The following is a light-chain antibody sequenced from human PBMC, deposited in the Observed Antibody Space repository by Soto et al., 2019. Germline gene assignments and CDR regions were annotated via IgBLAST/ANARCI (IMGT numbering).Light chain of an antibody. J-gene: IGLJ2*01. CDR3: SSYTSSSTLL. V-gene: IGLV2-14*01. CDR1: SSDVGGYNY. Sequence: QSALTQPASVSGSHGQSITISCTGTSSDVGGYNYVSWYQQHPGKAPQLMIYDVSNRPSGVSNRFSGSKSGNTASLTISGLQAEDEADYYCSSYTSSSTLLFGGGTKLTVL. CDR2: DVS.